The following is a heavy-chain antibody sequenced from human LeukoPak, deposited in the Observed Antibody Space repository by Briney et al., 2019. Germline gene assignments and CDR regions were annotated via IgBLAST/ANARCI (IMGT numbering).Heavy chain of an antibody. J-gene: IGHJ6*03. Sequence: GGSLRLSCAASGFTFSSYGMHWVRQAPGKGLEWVTFIRYDGSKKFYADSVKGRFTISRDNSKNTLSLQMNSLRTEDTAVYCCAKVGRVREPTYYYYYYMDVWGEGTTVTISS. CDR3: AKVGRVREPTYYYYYYMDV. CDR1: GFTFSSYG. V-gene: IGHV3-30*02. CDR2: IRYDGSKK. D-gene: IGHD1-14*01.